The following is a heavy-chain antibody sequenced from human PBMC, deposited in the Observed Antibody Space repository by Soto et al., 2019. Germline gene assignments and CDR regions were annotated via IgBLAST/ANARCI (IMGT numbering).Heavy chain of an antibody. CDR3: ARRMGDPNDSSGYYH. V-gene: IGHV1-69*13. Sequence: SVKVSCKASGGTFSSYAISWVRQAPGQGLEWMAGIIPIFGTANYAQKFQGRVRITADEFTSTAYMELSSLRSEDTALYYWARRMGDPNDSSGYYHWGKGTLVTVSS. D-gene: IGHD3-22*01. CDR1: GGTFSSYA. J-gene: IGHJ5*02. CDR2: IIPIFGTA.